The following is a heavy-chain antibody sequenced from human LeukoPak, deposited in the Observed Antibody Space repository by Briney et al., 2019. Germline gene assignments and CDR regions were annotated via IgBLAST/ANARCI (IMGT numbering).Heavy chain of an antibody. J-gene: IGHJ5*02. V-gene: IGHV3-30*01. D-gene: IGHD4-17*01. CDR3: ARDLTPYGVTGWSDP. CDR2: ISYDGSNK. CDR1: GFTLSSYA. Sequence: GGSLRPSCAASGFTLSSYAMHWVRQAPGKGLEWVAVISYDGSNKYYADSVKGRFTISRDNSKNTLYLQMNSLRAEDTAVYYCARDLTPYGVTGWSDPWGQGTLVTVSS.